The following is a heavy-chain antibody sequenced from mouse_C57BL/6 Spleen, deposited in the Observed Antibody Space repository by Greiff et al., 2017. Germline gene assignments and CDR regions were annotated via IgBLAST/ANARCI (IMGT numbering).Heavy chain of an antibody. CDR1: GYSFTGYY. J-gene: IGHJ2*01. CDR2: INPSTGGT. Sequence: EVQLQQSGPELVKPGASVKISCKASGYSFTGYYMNWVKQSPEKSLEWIGEINPSTGGTTYNQKFKAKATLTVDKSSSTAYMQLKSLTSEDSAVYYCARSGAVVAFDYWGQGTTLTVSS. V-gene: IGHV1-42*01. CDR3: ARSGAVVAFDY. D-gene: IGHD1-1*01.